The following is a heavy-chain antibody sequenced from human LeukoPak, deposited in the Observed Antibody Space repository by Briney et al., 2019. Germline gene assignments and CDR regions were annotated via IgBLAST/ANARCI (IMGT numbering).Heavy chain of an antibody. CDR3: ASIWVYGGNSDFDY. J-gene: IGHJ4*02. V-gene: IGHV3-30-3*01. CDR2: ISYDGSNK. Sequence: PGGSLRLSCAASGFTFSSYAMHWVRQAPGKGLEWVAVISYDGSNKYYADSVKGRFTISRDNSKNTLYLQMNSLRAEDTAVYYCASIWVYGGNSDFDYWGQGTPVIVSS. CDR1: GFTFSSYA. D-gene: IGHD4-23*01.